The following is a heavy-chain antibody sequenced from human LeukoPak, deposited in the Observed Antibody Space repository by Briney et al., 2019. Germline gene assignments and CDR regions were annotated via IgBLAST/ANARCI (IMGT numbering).Heavy chain of an antibody. CDR2: IYGNNDK. CDR3: VHRTTVTSVDV. Sequence: SGPTLVNPTQPLTLTCTFSGFSLTTDPVVVGWVRQPPGKAPEWLTFIYGNNDKHYSSSLSSRLTITKDTSKNQVVLTMTDMASVDTATYYCVHRTTVTSVDVWGRGTLVTVSS. D-gene: IGHD4-17*01. J-gene: IGHJ4*02. CDR1: GFSLTTDPVV. V-gene: IGHV2-5*01.